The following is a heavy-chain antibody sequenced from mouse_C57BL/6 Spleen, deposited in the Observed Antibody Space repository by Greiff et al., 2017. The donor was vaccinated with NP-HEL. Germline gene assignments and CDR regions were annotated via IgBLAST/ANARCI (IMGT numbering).Heavy chain of an antibody. V-gene: IGHV7-3*01. CDR3: ARSSYDYDALDY. D-gene: IGHD2-4*01. CDR2: IRNKANGYTT. CDR1: GFTFTDYY. J-gene: IGHJ2*01. Sequence: EVKLVESGGGLVQPGGSLSLSCAASGFTFTDYYMSWVRQPPGKALEWLGFIRNKANGYTTEYSASVKGRFTISRDNSQSILYLQMNALRAEDSATYYCARSSYDYDALDYWGQGTTLTVSS.